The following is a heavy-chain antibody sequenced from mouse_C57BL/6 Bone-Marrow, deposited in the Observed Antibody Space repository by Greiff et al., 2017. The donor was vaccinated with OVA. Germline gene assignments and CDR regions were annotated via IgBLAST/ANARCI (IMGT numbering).Heavy chain of an antibody. J-gene: IGHJ1*03. CDR1: GFTFSNYW. CDR3: SRVLSGYFEV. V-gene: IGHV6-3*01. CDR2: IRLKSDNYAT. D-gene: IGHD5-1*01. Sequence: EVQLQESGGGLVQPGGSMKLSCVASGFTFSNYWMNWVRQSPEKGLEWVAQIRLKSDNYATHYAESVKGRFTISRDDSKSSVYLQMNNLRAEDTGIYYCSRVLSGYFEVWGTERTGTVSS.